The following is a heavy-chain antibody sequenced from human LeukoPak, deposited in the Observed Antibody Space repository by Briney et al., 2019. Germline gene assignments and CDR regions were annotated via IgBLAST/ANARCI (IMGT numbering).Heavy chain of an antibody. CDR3: AGGNIVATHYFDY. CDR2: IWYDGSNK. CDR1: GCTFSSYG. Sequence: PGRSLRLSCAASGCTFSSYGMHWVRQAPGKGLEWVAVIWYDGSNKFYADSVKGRFTISRDNSKSTLYLQMNSLRAEDTAVYYCAGGNIVATHYFDYWGQGTLVTVSS. D-gene: IGHD5-12*01. V-gene: IGHV3-33*01. J-gene: IGHJ4*02.